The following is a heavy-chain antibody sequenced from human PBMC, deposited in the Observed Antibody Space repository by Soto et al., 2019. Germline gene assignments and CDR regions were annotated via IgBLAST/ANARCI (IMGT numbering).Heavy chain of an antibody. CDR3: ARGLAARPVLAFDV. D-gene: IGHD6-6*01. V-gene: IGHV2-5*01. Sequence: SGPTLVNPTQTLTLTCSFSGFSLTTSGVGVGWIRQPPGKALEWLAHIYWSGDEHYRPSLKSRLSITKGASKNHVVLIMTNMDPVDTATYYCARGLAARPVLAFDVWGQGTMVTVSS. CDR1: GFSLTTSGVG. CDR2: IYWSGDE. J-gene: IGHJ3*01.